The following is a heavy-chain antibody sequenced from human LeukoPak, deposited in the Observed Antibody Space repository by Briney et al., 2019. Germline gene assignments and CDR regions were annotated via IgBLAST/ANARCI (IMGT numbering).Heavy chain of an antibody. V-gene: IGHV3-48*03. D-gene: IGHD6-19*01. J-gene: IGHJ4*02. CDR1: GFTFSSYE. CDR2: ISSSGRTT. Sequence: GGSLRLSCTASGFTFSSYEMDWVRQAPGKGLEWISYISSSGRTTYYAESVKGRFTISRDNAKNSLYLQMNSLRAEDTAVCYCARDWQWLPDYWGQGTLVTVSS. CDR3: ARDWQWLPDY.